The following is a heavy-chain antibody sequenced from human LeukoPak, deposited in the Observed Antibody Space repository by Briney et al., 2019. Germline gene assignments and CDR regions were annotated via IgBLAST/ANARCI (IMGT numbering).Heavy chain of an antibody. Sequence: SETLSLTCTVSGGSISSYYWSWIRQPPGKGLEWIGYIYYSGSTYYNPSLRSRVTISVDTSKNQFSLKLSSVTAADTAVYYCARSSEGRYYYDSSGFSYYYYYTDVWSKGTTVTISS. CDR3: ARSSEGRYYYDSSGFSYYYYYTDV. J-gene: IGHJ6*03. CDR1: GGSISSYY. D-gene: IGHD3-22*01. CDR2: IYYSGST. V-gene: IGHV4-59*01.